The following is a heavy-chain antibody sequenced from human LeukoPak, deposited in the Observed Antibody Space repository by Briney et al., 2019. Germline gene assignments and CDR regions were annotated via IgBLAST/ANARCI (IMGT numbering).Heavy chain of an antibody. CDR2: IYTSGST. CDR3: ARDLLDYDFWSGSLLGAFDI. D-gene: IGHD3-3*01. Sequence: SETLSLTCTVSGGSISSYYWSWIRQPAGKGLEWIGRIYTSGSTNYNPSLKSRVTISVDKSKNQFSLKLSSVTRADTAGYYCARDLLDYDFWSGSLLGAFDIWGQGTMVTVSS. V-gene: IGHV4-4*07. J-gene: IGHJ3*02. CDR1: GGSISSYY.